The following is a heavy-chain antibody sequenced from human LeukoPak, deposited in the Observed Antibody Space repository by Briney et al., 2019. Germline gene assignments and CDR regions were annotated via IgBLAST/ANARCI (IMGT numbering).Heavy chain of an antibody. V-gene: IGHV4-4*08. CDR2: IYTSGST. D-gene: IGHD6-6*01. J-gene: IGHJ4*02. Sequence: SETLSLTCAVSGGSISSYYWGWIRQPPGKGLEWIGRIYTSGSTNYNPSLKSRVTISVDTSKNQFSLKLSSVTAADTAVYYCARVSYFSSSSPYFDYWGQGTLVTVSS. CDR1: GGSISSYY. CDR3: ARVSYFSSSSPYFDY.